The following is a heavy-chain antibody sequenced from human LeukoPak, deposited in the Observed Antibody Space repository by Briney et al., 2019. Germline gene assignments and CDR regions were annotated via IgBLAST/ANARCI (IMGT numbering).Heavy chain of an antibody. J-gene: IGHJ2*01. CDR1: GYTFTGYY. Sequence: SVKVSCKASGYTFTGYYMHWVRQAPGQGLEWMGGIIPIFGTANYAQKFQGRVTITADESTSTAYMELSSLRSEDTAVYYCARSGDYGYFDLWGRGTLVTVSS. D-gene: IGHD4-17*01. CDR3: ARSGDYGYFDL. CDR2: IIPIFGTA. V-gene: IGHV1-69*13.